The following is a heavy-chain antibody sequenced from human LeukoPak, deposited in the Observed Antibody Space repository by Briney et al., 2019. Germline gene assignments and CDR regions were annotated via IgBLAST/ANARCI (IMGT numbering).Heavy chain of an antibody. Sequence: GESLKISCKGSGYSFTNYWIAWVRQVPGKGLEWMGILYPGDSDTRYSPSFQGQVTISADRSISTAYLQWSSLKASDTAMYYCARASRDGYNQNFDYWGQGTLVTVSS. CDR1: GYSFTNYW. D-gene: IGHD5-24*01. CDR3: ARASRDGYNQNFDY. V-gene: IGHV5-51*01. CDR2: LYPGDSDT. J-gene: IGHJ4*02.